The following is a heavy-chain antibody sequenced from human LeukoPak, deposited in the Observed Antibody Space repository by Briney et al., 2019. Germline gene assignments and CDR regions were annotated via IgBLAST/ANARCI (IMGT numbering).Heavy chain of an antibody. D-gene: IGHD1-1*01. CDR3: ARRAYSTAYWKHFDS. CDR2: IYYHENT. Sequence: SGPRLVKPSETLSLTCTVSGGSISSSTDYRGWIRQAPGKGLEWIGSIYYHENTYYNSSLKSRVTISVDTSKNQFSLKLNSVTAADTAVYFCARRAYSTAYWKHFDSWGQGTLVTVSS. V-gene: IGHV4-39*01. CDR1: GGSISSSTDY. J-gene: IGHJ4*02.